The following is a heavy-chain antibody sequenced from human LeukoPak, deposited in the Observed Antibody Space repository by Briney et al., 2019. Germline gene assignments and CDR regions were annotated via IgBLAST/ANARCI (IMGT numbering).Heavy chain of an antibody. V-gene: IGHV4-61*08. J-gene: IGHJ4*02. Sequence: SETLSLTCTVSGGSISSGGYYWSWIRQPPGKGLEWIGNIYYSGSTNYNPSLKSRVSISVDTSKTQFSLKLSSVTAADTAVYYCARANYYDSSGYYPYFDYWGQGALVAVSS. CDR2: IYYSGST. CDR1: GGSISSGGYY. CDR3: ARANYYDSSGYYPYFDY. D-gene: IGHD3-22*01.